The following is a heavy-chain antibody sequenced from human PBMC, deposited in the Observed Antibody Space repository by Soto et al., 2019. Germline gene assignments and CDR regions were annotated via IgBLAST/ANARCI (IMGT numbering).Heavy chain of an antibody. D-gene: IGHD1-26*01. J-gene: IGHJ4*02. CDR1: GFTFSSYA. V-gene: IGHV3-23*01. CDR2: ISGSGGST. CDR3: AKDPGNPRVLPTGYFDY. Sequence: GGSLRLSCAASGFTFSSYAMSWVRQAPGKGLEWVSAISGSGGSTYYADSVKGRFTISRDNSKNTLYLQMNSLRAEDTAVYYCAKDPGNPRVLPTGYFDYWGQGTLVTVSS.